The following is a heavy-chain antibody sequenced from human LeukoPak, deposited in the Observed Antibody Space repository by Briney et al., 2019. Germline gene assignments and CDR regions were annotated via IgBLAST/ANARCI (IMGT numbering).Heavy chain of an antibody. CDR3: AREVPGIAAAGTSNFQH. CDR2: IIPILGIA. CDR1: GGTFSSYA. Sequence: SLKVSCKASGGTFSSYAISWVRQAPGQGLEWMGRIIPILGIANYAQKFQGRVTITADKSTSTAYMELSSLRSEDTAVYYCAREVPGIAAAGTSNFQHWGQGTLVTVSS. V-gene: IGHV1-69*04. J-gene: IGHJ1*01. D-gene: IGHD6-13*01.